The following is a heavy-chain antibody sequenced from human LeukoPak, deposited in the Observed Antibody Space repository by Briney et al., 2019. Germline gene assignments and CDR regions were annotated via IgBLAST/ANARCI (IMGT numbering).Heavy chain of an antibody. J-gene: IGHJ4*02. CDR1: GFTFSVYA. Sequence: GGSLRLSCAASGFTFSVYAMSWIRQASGKGLEWVGRIRSKTNSYATAYAASVKGRFTISRDDSKNTAYLQMNSLKPEDTAVYYCTRREYSSSWYYFDYWGQGTLVTVSP. V-gene: IGHV3-73*01. CDR2: IRSKTNSYAT. D-gene: IGHD6-13*01. CDR3: TRREYSSSWYYFDY.